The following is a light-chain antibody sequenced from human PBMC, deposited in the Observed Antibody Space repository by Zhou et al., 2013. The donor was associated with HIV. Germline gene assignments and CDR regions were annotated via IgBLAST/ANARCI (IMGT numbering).Light chain of an antibody. J-gene: IGKJ1*01. CDR3: QQYYSYSST. CDR2: GAS. V-gene: IGKV1-8*01. CDR1: HGISSW. Sequence: AVHITQSPASLSASTGDRVTITCRASHGISSWLAWYQQKPGEAPNLLIYGASTLQTGVPARFSGGGSGTDFTLTINCLQSEDFATYFCQQYYSYSSTFGQGT.